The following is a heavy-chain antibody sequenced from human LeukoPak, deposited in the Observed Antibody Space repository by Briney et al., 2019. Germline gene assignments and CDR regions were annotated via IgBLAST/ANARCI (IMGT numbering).Heavy chain of an antibody. J-gene: IGHJ6*03. CDR1: GFTFSSYG. CDR3: ARRTEVWKSYGSYYYYMDV. V-gene: IGHV3-23*01. D-gene: IGHD1-26*01. CDR2: IIGSGGST. Sequence: GGSLRLSCAASGFTFSSYGMSWVRQAPGKGLEWVSPIIGSGGSTYYADSVKSRFTISRDNYKNTLYLPMNSLRVEDTAGYYCARRTEVWKSYGSYYYYMDVWGKGTTVTVSS.